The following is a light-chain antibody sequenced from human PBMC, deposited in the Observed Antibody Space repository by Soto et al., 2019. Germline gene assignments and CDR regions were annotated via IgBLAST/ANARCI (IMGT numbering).Light chain of an antibody. CDR1: SSDVGGYNY. V-gene: IGLV2-14*01. CDR3: SSYTTSSTLAVV. Sequence: QSVLTQPASVSGSPGQSITISCTGSSSDVGGYNYVSWYQQHPGKAPKLMIYDVSNRPSGVSNRFSGSKSGNTASLTISGLPAEDEADYSCSSYTTSSTLAVVFGGGTKLTVL. CDR2: DVS. J-gene: IGLJ2*01.